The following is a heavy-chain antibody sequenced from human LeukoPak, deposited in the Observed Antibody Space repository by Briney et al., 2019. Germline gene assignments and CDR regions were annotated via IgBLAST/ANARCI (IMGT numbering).Heavy chain of an antibody. D-gene: IGHD5-12*01. J-gene: IGHJ4*02. Sequence: ASVKVSCKASGYTFTSYDINWVRQATGQGLEWMGWMNPNSGNTGYAQKFQGRVTMTRNTSISTAYMELSSLRSEDTAVYFCARARGYSGYDQFDYWGQGTLVTVSS. CDR2: MNPNSGNT. V-gene: IGHV1-8*01. CDR3: ARARGYSGYDQFDY. CDR1: GYTFTSYD.